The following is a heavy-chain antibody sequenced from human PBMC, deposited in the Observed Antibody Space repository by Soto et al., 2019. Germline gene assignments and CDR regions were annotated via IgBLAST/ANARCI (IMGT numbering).Heavy chain of an antibody. D-gene: IGHD3-3*02. V-gene: IGHV4-39*01. CDR2: IFYLGSS. CDR3: ARHSLALRKNNWFDP. Sequence: SAALSRTCTVSCDSIISSDFYWGWVRQPPGKGLEWIGSIFYLGSSYYNPSLKSRVTMSVDTSKNQFSLRLRSVTAADTALYFCARHSLALRKNNWFDPWGQGIMVTVSS. J-gene: IGHJ5*02. CDR1: CDSIISSDFY.